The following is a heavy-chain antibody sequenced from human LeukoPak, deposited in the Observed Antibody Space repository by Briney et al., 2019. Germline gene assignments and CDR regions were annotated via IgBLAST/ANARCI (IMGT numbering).Heavy chain of an antibody. CDR2: VNPKGGST. Sequence: ASVKVSCKASGGTFSSYAISWVRQAPGQGLEWVGWVNPKGGSTAYAQKFQGRVTMTSSSSITTVYMELSSLRSDDSAVYYCARGVSIRRYAWAYWGQGTLVTVSS. CDR1: GGTFSSYA. J-gene: IGHJ4*02. CDR3: ARGVSIRRYAWAY. D-gene: IGHD3-16*01. V-gene: IGHV1-8*02.